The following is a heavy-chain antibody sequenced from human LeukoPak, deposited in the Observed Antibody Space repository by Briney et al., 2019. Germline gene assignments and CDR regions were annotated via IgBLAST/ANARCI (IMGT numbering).Heavy chain of an antibody. CDR2: INPNSGGT. Sequence: GASVKVSCKASGYTFTGYYMHWMRQAPGQGLEWMGWINPNSGGTNYAQKFQGRVTMTRDTSISTAYMELSRLRSDDTAVYYCARVKSKWDTAMVEDYWGQGTLVTVSS. V-gene: IGHV1-2*02. J-gene: IGHJ4*02. D-gene: IGHD5-18*01. CDR1: GYTFTGYY. CDR3: ARVKSKWDTAMVEDY.